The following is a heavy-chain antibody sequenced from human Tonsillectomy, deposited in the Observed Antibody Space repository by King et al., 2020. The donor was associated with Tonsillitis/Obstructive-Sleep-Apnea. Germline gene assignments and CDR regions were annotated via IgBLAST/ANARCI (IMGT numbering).Heavy chain of an antibody. CDR1: GFTVSSNY. Sequence: VQLVESGGGLIQPGGSLRLSCAASGFTVSSNYMSWVRQAPGKGLEWVSVIYSGGSTYYADSVKGRFTISRDNSKNTRYLQMNSLRAEDTAVYYFARYYYGSGSYSFDYWGQGTLVTVSS. CDR3: ARYYYGSGSYSFDY. V-gene: IGHV3-53*01. D-gene: IGHD3-10*01. CDR2: IYSGGST. J-gene: IGHJ4*02.